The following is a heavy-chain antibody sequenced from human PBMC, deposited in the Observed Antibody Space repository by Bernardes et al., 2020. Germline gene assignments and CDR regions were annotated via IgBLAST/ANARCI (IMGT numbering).Heavy chain of an antibody. V-gene: IGHV3-73*01. Sequence: GGSLRLSCTAAGFTLTTSDVHWVRQASGKGLEWVGRIQSKFQGYATAYGESVKGRFTISRDDSKNTADLQMNSLKSEDTAVYYCTPYGEHGMYVWGKGITVSVSS. CDR1: GFTLTTSD. CDR3: TPYGEHGMYV. J-gene: IGHJ6*04. D-gene: IGHD4-17*01. CDR2: IQSKFQGYAT.